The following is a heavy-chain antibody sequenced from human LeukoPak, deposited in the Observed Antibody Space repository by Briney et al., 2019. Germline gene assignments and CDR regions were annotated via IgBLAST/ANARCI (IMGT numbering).Heavy chain of an antibody. D-gene: IGHD3-10*01. CDR3: AKDLYYGSGSKFDD. CDR2: ISGSGTST. CDR1: GLTFSTYA. V-gene: IGHV3-23*01. J-gene: IGHJ4*02. Sequence: PGGSLRLSCAASGLTFSTYAMGWVRQAPGKGLEWVSFISGSGTSTYYADSVKGRFTISRDNSKNTLSLQMNSLRVEDTAVYYCAKDLYYGSGSKFDDWGQGTLVTVSS.